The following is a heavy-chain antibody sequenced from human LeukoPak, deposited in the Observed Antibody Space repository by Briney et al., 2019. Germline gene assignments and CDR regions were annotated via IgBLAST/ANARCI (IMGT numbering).Heavy chain of an antibody. D-gene: IGHD1/OR15-1a*01. Sequence: PGRSLRLSCAASGFIFSTYGMHWVRQAPGKGLEWVAVISYDGSNKYYADSVKGRFTISRDNSKNTLYLQMNSLRAEDTAVYYCAKGRTGTRRDNFDYWGQGTLVTVSS. J-gene: IGHJ4*02. CDR2: ISYDGSNK. CDR1: GFIFSTYG. V-gene: IGHV3-30*18. CDR3: AKGRTGTRRDNFDY.